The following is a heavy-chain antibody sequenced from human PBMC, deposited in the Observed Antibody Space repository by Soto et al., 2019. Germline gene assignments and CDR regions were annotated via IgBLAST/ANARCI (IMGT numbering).Heavy chain of an antibody. V-gene: IGHV1-58*01. J-gene: IGHJ3*02. Sequence: SVKVSCKASGFTFTSSAVQWVRQARGQRLEWIGWIVVGSGNTNYAQKLQGRVTMTTDTSTSTAYMELRSLRSDDTAVYYCARGTVIDAFDIWGQGTMVTVSS. D-gene: IGHD4-17*01. CDR1: GFTFTSSA. CDR2: IVVGSGNT. CDR3: ARGTVIDAFDI.